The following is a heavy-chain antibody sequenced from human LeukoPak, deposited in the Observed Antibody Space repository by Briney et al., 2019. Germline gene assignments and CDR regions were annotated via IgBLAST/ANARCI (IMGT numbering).Heavy chain of an antibody. CDR1: GGSFSGYY. CDR2: INHSGST. J-gene: IGHJ3*02. D-gene: IGHD3-22*01. V-gene: IGHV4-34*01. Sequence: PSETLSQTCAGHGGSFSGYYWSSIRQPPGKGVEWIGEINHSGSTNYNPSLKSRVTISVDTSKNQISLKLSSVTAADTAVYYCARRAVVVIGAFDIWGQGTMVTVSS. CDR3: ARRAVVVIGAFDI.